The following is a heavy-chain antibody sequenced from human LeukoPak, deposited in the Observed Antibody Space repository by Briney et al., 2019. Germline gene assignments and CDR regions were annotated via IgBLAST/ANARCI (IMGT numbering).Heavy chain of an antibody. CDR3: ATVAVIRGVTYFDY. V-gene: IGHV4-59*01. D-gene: IGHD3-10*01. J-gene: IGHJ4*02. CDR1: GGSISSYY. CDR2: LFYSGST. Sequence: KPSETLSLTCTVSGGSISSYYWSWIRQPPGEGLEWIAYLFYSGSTDYNPSLESRVTISVDTSKNQFPLKLRSVTAADTAVYYCATVAVIRGVTYFDYWGQGTLVTVSS.